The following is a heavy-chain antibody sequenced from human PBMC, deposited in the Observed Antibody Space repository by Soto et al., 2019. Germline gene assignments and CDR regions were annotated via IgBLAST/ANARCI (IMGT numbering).Heavy chain of an antibody. CDR3: ASSPLYSSGLKLDHYYYGMDV. CDR2: IDPSDSYT. CDR1: GYSFTSYW. Sequence: GESLKISCKGSGYSFTSYWISWVRQMPGKGLEWMGRIDPSDSYTNYSPSFQGHVTISADKSISTAYLQWSSLKASDTAMYYCASSPLYSSGLKLDHYYYGMDVWGQGTTVTVSS. V-gene: IGHV5-10-1*01. J-gene: IGHJ6*02. D-gene: IGHD6-19*01.